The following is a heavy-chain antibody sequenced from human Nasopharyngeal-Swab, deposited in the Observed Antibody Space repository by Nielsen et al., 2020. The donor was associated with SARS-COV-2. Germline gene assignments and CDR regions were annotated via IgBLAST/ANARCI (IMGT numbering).Heavy chain of an antibody. D-gene: IGHD2/OR15-2a*01. J-gene: IGHJ4*02. CDR2: INPVGSDT. V-gene: IGHV3-74*03. Sequence: WIRQPPGKGRVWVARINPVGSDTMSADRVRGGFAISRDNAKNKLYLHMNNLTVEDTAVYYCARDRGDHNLSYHRLFDNWGQGTLVTVSS. CDR3: ARDRGDHNLSYHRLFDN.